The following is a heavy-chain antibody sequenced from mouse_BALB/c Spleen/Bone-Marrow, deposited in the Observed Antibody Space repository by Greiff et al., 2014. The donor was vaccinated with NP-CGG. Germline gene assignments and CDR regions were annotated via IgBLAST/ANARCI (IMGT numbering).Heavy chain of an antibody. CDR2: IDPANGNT. J-gene: IGHJ2*01. Sequence: VQLKESGAELVKPGASVKLSCTASGFNIKDTYMHWVKQRPEQGLGWIGRIDPANGNTKYDPKFQGKATITADTSPNTAYLQLSSLTSEDTAVYYCARYYYGSSYFDYWGQGTTLTVSS. V-gene: IGHV14-3*02. D-gene: IGHD1-1*01. CDR3: ARYYYGSSYFDY. CDR1: GFNIKDTY.